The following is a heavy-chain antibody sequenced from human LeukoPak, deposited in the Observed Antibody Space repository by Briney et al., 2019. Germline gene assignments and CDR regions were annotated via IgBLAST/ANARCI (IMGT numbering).Heavy chain of an antibody. CDR3: ARHDTAASGGSCYYYGMDA. CDR1: GGSISSAGW. D-gene: IGHD2-15*01. Sequence: SGTLSLTCAVSGGSISSAGWWSWVRQSPGKGLEWIGEIYHSGSTNYNPSLKSRVTISVDKSKNQFSLKLSSVTAADTAVYYWARHDTAASGGSCYYYGMDAWGQGTTVTVSS. V-gene: IGHV4-4*02. CDR2: IYHSGST. J-gene: IGHJ6*02.